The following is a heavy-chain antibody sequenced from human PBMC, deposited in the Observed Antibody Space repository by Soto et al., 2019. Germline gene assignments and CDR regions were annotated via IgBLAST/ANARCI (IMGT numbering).Heavy chain of an antibody. V-gene: IGHV3-30*18. D-gene: IGHD2-2*01. CDR2: ISYDGSNK. Sequence: GGSLRLSCAASGFTFSSYGMHWFRQAPGKGLEWVAVISYDGSNKYYADSVKGRFTISRDNSKNTLYLQMNSLRAEDTAVYYCAKDLKGYCSSTSCSARVGYWGQGPLVTVAS. CDR1: GFTFSSYG. J-gene: IGHJ4*02. CDR3: AKDLKGYCSSTSCSARVGY.